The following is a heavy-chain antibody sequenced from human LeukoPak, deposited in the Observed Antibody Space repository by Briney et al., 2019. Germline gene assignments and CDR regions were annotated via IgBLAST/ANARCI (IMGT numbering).Heavy chain of an antibody. D-gene: IGHD5-12*01. CDR3: ARCTITPYYFDY. J-gene: IGHJ4*02. Sequence: SETLSHTCTVSGGSISSDSYYWSWIRQPAGKGLEWIGRIYTSGSTNYSPSLKSRVTISVDTSKNQFSLKLSSVTAADTAVYYCARCTITPYYFDYWGQGTLVTVSS. V-gene: IGHV4-61*02. CDR2: IYTSGST. CDR1: GGSISSDSYY.